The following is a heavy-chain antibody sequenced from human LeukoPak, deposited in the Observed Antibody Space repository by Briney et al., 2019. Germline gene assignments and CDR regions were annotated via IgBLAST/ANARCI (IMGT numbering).Heavy chain of an antibody. CDR3: AREIGPDYYDSSGYFHFDY. Sequence: PSETLSLTCAVYGGSFSGYYWSWIRQPPGKGLEWIGEINHSGSTNYNPSLKSRVTISVDTSKNQFSLKLSSVTAADTAVYYCAREIGPDYYDSSGYFHFDYWGQGTLVTVSS. CDR1: GGSFSGYY. J-gene: IGHJ4*02. D-gene: IGHD3-22*01. CDR2: INHSGST. V-gene: IGHV4-34*09.